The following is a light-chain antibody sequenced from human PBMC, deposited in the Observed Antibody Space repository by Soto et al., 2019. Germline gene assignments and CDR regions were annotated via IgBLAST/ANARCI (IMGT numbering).Light chain of an antibody. V-gene: IGKV4-1*01. CDR2: WAS. CDR3: QQYYSTLMYT. J-gene: IGKJ2*01. CDR1: QSVLYSSNNKNY. Sequence: DIVMTQSPDSLAVSLGERATINCKSSQSVLYSSNNKNYLAWYQQKPGQPPKLLIYWASTRESGVPDRFSGSGYGTDFTLTISSLQAEDVAVYYCQQYYSTLMYTFGQGTKLEIK.